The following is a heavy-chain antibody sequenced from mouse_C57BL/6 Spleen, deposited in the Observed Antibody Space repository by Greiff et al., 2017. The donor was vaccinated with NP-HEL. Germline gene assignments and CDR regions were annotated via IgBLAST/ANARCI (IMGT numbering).Heavy chain of an antibody. V-gene: IGHV1-50*01. CDR1: GYTFTSYW. CDR3: ARGGGYYGFAY. CDR2: IDPSDSYT. D-gene: IGHD2-3*01. J-gene: IGHJ3*01. Sequence: QVQLQQPGAELVKPGASVKLSCKASGYTFTSYWMQWVKQRPGQGLEWIGEIDPSDSYTNYNQKFKGKATLTVDTSSSTAYMQLSSLTSEDSAVYYCARGGGYYGFAYCGEGTLVTVSA.